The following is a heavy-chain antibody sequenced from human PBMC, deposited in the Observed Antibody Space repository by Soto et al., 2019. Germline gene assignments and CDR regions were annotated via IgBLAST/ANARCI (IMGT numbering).Heavy chain of an antibody. V-gene: IGHV3-21*01. CDR2: ISSSSSYI. CDR1: GFSFRSYY. J-gene: IGHJ4*02. D-gene: IGHD3-10*01. CDR3: ARVGTYYGSGSPYYSDY. Sequence: GGSLRLSCAASGFSFRSYYMNWVRQSPGEGLEWVSSISSSSSYINYADSVKGRFTISRDNAKNSLYLQMNSLRAEDTAVYYCARVGTYYGSGSPYYSDYWGQGTLVTVSS.